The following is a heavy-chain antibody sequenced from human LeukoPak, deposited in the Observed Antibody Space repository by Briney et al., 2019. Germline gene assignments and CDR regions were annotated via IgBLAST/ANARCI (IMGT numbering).Heavy chain of an antibody. V-gene: IGHV4-4*07. CDR1: GGSISSYY. D-gene: IGHD3-9*01. CDR2: IYTSGST. Sequence: SETLSLTCTVSGGSISSYYWSWIRQPAGKGLEWIGRIYTSGSTNYNPSLKSRVTMSVDTSKNQFSLKLSSVTAADTAVYYCARGGYYDILTGYYTVGDFDYWGQGTLVTVSS. J-gene: IGHJ4*02. CDR3: ARGGYYDILTGYYTVGDFDY.